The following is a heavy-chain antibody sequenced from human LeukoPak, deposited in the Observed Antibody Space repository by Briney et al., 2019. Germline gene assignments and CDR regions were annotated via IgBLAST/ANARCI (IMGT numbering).Heavy chain of an antibody. CDR2: IYYSGST. CDR1: GGSISSGDYY. V-gene: IGHV4-30-4*08. Sequence: SETLSLTCTVSGGSISSGDYYWSWIRQPPGKGLEWFGYIYYSGSTYYNPSLKSRVTISVDTSKNQFSLKLSSVTAADTAVYYCARDGPWGIAVAGTLDYWGQGTLVTVSS. D-gene: IGHD6-19*01. J-gene: IGHJ4*02. CDR3: ARDGPWGIAVAGTLDY.